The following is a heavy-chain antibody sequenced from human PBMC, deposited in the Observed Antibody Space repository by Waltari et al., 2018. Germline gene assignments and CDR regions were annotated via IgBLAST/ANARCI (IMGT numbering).Heavy chain of an antibody. CDR1: GFSFNAYT. V-gene: IGHV3-21*06. J-gene: IGHJ6*03. Sequence: EVQLVESGGGLVKPGGSLRLSCVASGFSFNAYTMNWVRHTPEKGLEWVSSIGSSSTYTYYADSVKGRFTISRDNAANSRHLEMNALRPEDTAVYYCASHLEDFYYYMDVWGKGTTVTVSS. CDR3: ASHLEDFYYYMDV. CDR2: IGSSSTYT.